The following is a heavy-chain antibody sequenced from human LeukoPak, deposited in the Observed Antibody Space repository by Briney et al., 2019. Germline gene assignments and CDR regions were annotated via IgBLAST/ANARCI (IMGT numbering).Heavy chain of an antibody. CDR2: IYYSGST. CDR3: ARDLAAGYDAFDI. D-gene: IGHD6-13*01. V-gene: IGHV4-39*07. Sequence: PSETLSLTCTVSGGSISSSSYKWGWIRQPPGKGLEWIGSIYYSGSTYYNPSLKSRVTISVDTSKNQFSLKLSSVTAADTAVYYCARDLAAGYDAFDIWGQGTMVTVSS. J-gene: IGHJ3*02. CDR1: GGSISSSSYK.